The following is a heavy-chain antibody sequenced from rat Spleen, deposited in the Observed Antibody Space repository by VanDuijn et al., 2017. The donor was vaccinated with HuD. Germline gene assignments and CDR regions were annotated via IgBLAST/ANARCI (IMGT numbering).Heavy chain of an antibody. Sequence: EVQLVESGGGLVQPGRSLKLSCVASGFTFNNYWMTWIRQAPGKGLEWVASITNTGGSTYYPDSVKGRFSVSRDNTKSTLYLQMNSLMSEDTATYYCTPLPGRNLDYWGQGVMVTASS. V-gene: IGHV5-31*01. CDR1: GFTFNNYW. J-gene: IGHJ2*01. CDR3: TPLPGRNLDY. D-gene: IGHD1-4*01. CDR2: ITNTGGST.